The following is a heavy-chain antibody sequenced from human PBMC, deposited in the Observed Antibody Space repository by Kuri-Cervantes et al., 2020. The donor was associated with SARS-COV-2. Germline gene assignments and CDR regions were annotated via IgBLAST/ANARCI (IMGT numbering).Heavy chain of an antibody. CDR1: GGTFSRYT. CDR2: ISPILGIA. V-gene: IGHV1-69*04. Sequence: SVKVSCKVSGGTFSRYTISWVRQAPGQGLEWMGRISPILGIANYAQKFQGIVTITADTSTSTASMALSSLRSEDTAVYYCAKDPSYNWFDPWGQGTLVTVSS. J-gene: IGHJ5*02. CDR3: AKDPSYNWFDP.